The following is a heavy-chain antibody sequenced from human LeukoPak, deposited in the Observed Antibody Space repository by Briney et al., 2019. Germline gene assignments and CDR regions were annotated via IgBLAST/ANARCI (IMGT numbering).Heavy chain of an antibody. D-gene: IGHD4-11*01. CDR2: IWYDGSNK. V-gene: IGHV3-33*06. CDR1: GFTFSSYG. Sequence: GGSLRLSCAASGFTFSSYGMHWVRQAPGKGLEWVAVIWYDGSNKYYADFVKGRFTFSRDNSKNTLYLQMNSLRAEDTAVYYCAKISDYSNFLDYWGQGTLVTVSS. J-gene: IGHJ4*02. CDR3: AKISDYSNFLDY.